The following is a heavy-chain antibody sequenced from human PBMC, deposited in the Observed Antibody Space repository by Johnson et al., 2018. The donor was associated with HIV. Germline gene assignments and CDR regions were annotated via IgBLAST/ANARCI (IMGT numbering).Heavy chain of an antibody. J-gene: IGHJ3*02. CDR2: ISGSGGST. CDR1: GFTFSSYA. V-gene: IGHV3-23*01. Sequence: EVQLLESGGGLVQPGGSLRLSCAASGFTFSSYAMSWVRQAPGKGLEWVSAISGSGGSTYYADSVKGRFTISRDNSKNTLYLQMNSLRAEDTAVYYSAKGDYSSSWYNLGWGGAAFDIWGQGTMVTVSS. CDR3: AKGDYSSSWYNLGWGGAAFDI. D-gene: IGHD6-13*01.